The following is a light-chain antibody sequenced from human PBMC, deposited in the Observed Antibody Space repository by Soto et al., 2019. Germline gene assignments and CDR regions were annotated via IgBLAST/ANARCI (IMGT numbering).Light chain of an antibody. CDR3: AAWDDSLNGLV. CDR2: NNN. J-gene: IGLJ1*01. Sequence: QSVLTQPPSASGTPGQRVTISCSGSSSTIGSNTVNWYQQLPGTAPKLLIYNNNQRPSGVPDRFSGSKSGTSASLAISGRQSEDEADYYCAAWDDSLNGLVFGTGTKLTVL. CDR1: SSTIGSNT. V-gene: IGLV1-44*01.